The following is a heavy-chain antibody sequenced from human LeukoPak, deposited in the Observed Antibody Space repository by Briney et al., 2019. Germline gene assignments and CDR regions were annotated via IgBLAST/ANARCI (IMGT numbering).Heavy chain of an antibody. D-gene: IGHD6-13*01. Sequence: GGSLGLSCAASGFTFSSYDMTWVRQAPGKGLEWVSGISGSGGSTYYADSVKGRFTISRDNSKNTLYLQMNSPRAEDSAVYYCAKDRWYFDYWGQGTLVTVSS. CDR2: ISGSGGST. CDR1: GFTFSSYD. V-gene: IGHV3-23*01. J-gene: IGHJ4*02. CDR3: AKDRWYFDY.